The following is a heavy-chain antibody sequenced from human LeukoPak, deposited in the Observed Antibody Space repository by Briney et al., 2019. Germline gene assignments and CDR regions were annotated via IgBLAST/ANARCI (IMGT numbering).Heavy chain of an antibody. CDR3: AKRRSGSSGWFPFDY. V-gene: IGHV3-23*01. J-gene: IGHJ4*02. CDR1: GFTFSTYA. CDR2: ISGSGVSA. D-gene: IGHD6-19*01. Sequence: GGSLRLSCAASGFTFSTYAMSWVRQVPGKGLEWVSGISGSGVSAYYGDSVKGRFTTTRDNSKNTLYLQMNSLRAEDTAVYYCAKRRSGSSGWFPFDYWGQGTLVTVSS.